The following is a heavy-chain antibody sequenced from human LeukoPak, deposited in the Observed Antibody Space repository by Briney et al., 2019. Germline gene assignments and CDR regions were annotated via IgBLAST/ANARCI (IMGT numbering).Heavy chain of an antibody. CDR3: AREGIAEPDTNWFDP. V-gene: IGHV1-2*02. D-gene: IGHD6-13*01. CDR2: INPSSGGT. J-gene: IGHJ5*02. Sequence: ASVKVSCKPSGYTFTAYYLHWVRQAPGQGLEWMGWINPSSGGTHYAQSFQGRVTMTRDTSINTAYMELSSLTSDDTAVYYCAREGIAEPDTNWFDPGGEGTLVTVSS. CDR1: GYTFTAYY.